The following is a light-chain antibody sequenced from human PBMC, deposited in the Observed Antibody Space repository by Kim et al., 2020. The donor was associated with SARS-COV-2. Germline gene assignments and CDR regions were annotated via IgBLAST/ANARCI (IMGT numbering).Light chain of an antibody. V-gene: IGKV1-39*01. Sequence: SESIGDRVTITCRASQSVSTFLNWYQQKPGKAPKLLIYIASSLDSGVPSRFSGGGSGTDFTLTISSLQPEDFATYYWQQSYSTPGTFGQGTKLEI. J-gene: IGKJ2*01. CDR1: QSVSTF. CDR2: IAS. CDR3: QQSYSTPGT.